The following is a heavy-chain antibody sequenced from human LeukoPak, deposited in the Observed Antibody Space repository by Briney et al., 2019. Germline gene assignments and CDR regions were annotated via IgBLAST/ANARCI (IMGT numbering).Heavy chain of an antibody. Sequence: GASVTVSFTSSAYTFTIYGISWVRQGPGQGHEWMGWISAYNGSTNYAQTLQRRVTMTTDTSTSTAYMELRSLRSDDTAVYYCARRITVTWFDPWGQGTLVTVSS. CDR2: ISAYNGST. CDR1: AYTFTIYG. V-gene: IGHV1-18*01. J-gene: IGHJ5*02. D-gene: IGHD4-17*01. CDR3: ARRITVTWFDP.